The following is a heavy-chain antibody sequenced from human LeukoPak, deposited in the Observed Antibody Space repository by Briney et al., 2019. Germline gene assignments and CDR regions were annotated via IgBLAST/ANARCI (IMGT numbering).Heavy chain of an antibody. CDR2: INAGNGNT. CDR3: ARGRSGNYYYYGMDV. V-gene: IGHV1-3*01. Sequence: ASVKVSCKASGYTFTSYAMHWVRQAPGQRLEWMGWINAGNGNTKYSQKFQGRVTITRDTSASTAYMELSSLRSEDTAVYYCARGRSGNYYYYGMDVWGQGTTVTVSS. D-gene: IGHD2-15*01. J-gene: IGHJ6*02. CDR1: GYTFTSYA.